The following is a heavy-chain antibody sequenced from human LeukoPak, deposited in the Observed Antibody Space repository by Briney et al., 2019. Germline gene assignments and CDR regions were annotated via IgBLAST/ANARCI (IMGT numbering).Heavy chain of an antibody. J-gene: IGHJ4*02. CDR3: ARVRLTAGAHRNFDY. CDR2: INPNSGGT. Sequence: ASVKVSCKASGYTFTGYYMHWVRQAPGQGLEWMGWINPNSGGTNYAQKFRGRVTMTRDTSISTAYMELSRLRSDDTAVYYCARVRLTAGAHRNFDYWGQGTLVTVSS. V-gene: IGHV1-2*02. D-gene: IGHD6-13*01. CDR1: GYTFTGYY.